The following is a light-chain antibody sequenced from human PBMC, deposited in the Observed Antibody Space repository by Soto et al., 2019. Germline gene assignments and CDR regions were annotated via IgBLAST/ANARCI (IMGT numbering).Light chain of an antibody. CDR3: QQYNSYL. J-gene: IGKJ1*01. CDR1: QSISNW. Sequence: DIQMTQSPSSLSASVGDRVTIICRASQSISNWLAWYQQKPGKAPKLLIFDASSLEIGVPSRFSGSGSGTELTLTISSLQPDDFATYYCQQYNSYLFGQGTKVDIK. CDR2: DAS. V-gene: IGKV1-5*02.